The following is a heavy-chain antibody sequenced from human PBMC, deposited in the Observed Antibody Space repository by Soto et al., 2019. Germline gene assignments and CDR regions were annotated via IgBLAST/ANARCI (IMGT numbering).Heavy chain of an antibody. Sequence: PSETLSLTCAVYGGSFSGYYWTWIRQAPGKWLEWIGEINHSGGPNYNSSLKSRVIISVDTSKNQCSLILYSVTAADTAVYFCARDRQYSQFWSGYQNEGPYNMDVWGQGTTVTVSS. V-gene: IGHV4-34*01. CDR3: ARDRQYSQFWSGYQNEGPYNMDV. J-gene: IGHJ6*02. CDR2: INHSGGP. CDR1: GGSFSGYY. D-gene: IGHD3-3*02.